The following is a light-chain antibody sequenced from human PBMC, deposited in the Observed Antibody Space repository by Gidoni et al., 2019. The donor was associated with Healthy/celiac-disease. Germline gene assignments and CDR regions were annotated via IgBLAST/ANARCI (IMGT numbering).Light chain of an antibody. CDR2: GAS. V-gene: IGKV3-20*01. CDR1: QSVISSY. CDR3: QQYGSSLLYT. Sequence: EIVLTQSPGTLSLSPGERATLSSRASQSVISSYLAWYQQKPGQAPRLLIYGASSRATGIPDRFSGSGSGTDFTLTISRLEPEDFAVYYCQQYGSSLLYTFGQGTKLEIK. J-gene: IGKJ2*01.